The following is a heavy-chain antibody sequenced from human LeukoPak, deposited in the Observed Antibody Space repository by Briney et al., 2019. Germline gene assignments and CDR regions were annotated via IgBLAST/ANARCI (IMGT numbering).Heavy chain of an antibody. V-gene: IGHV3-30*02. CDR1: GFTFSSYG. CDR3: AKDGEMATMIALDY. J-gene: IGHJ4*02. Sequence: GGSLRLSCAASGFTFSSYGMHWVRQAPGKGLEWVAFIRYDGSNKYYADSVKGRFTISRDNSKNTLYLQMSSLRAEDTAVYYCAKDGEMATMIALDYWGQGTLVTVSS. D-gene: IGHD5-24*01. CDR2: IRYDGSNK.